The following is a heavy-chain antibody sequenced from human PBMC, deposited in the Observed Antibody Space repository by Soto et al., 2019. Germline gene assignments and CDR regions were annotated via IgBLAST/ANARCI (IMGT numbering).Heavy chain of an antibody. V-gene: IGHV4-34*01. J-gene: IGHJ4*02. CDR3: ARGWGRIFDY. Sequence: PSETLSLTCAVYGGSFSGYYWSWIRQPPGKGLEWIGEINHSGSTIYNPSLKSRVTISVDTSKNQFSLKLSSVTAADTAVYYCARGWGRIFDYWGQGTLVTVSS. D-gene: IGHD7-27*01. CDR2: INHSGST. CDR1: GGSFSGYY.